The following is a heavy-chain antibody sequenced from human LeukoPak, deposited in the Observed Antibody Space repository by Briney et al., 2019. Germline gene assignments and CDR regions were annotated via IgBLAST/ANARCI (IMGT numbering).Heavy chain of an antibody. J-gene: IGHJ3*02. D-gene: IGHD6-25*01. V-gene: IGHV4-61*01. CDR1: GDSVSSGRYY. CDR3: ARAGGSGWHAFDM. Sequence: SETLSLTCTVSGDSVSSGRYYWSWIRQPPGRGLEWIGYFYYNGSPNYHPSLKHRVTISVDRSNSQCSLKPSAVTAAHTAVYYCARAGGSGWHAFDMWGQGTMVTLSS. CDR2: FYYNGSP.